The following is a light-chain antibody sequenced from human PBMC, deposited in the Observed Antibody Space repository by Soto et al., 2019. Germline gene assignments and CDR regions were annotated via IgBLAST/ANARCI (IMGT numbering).Light chain of an antibody. CDR2: DAY. Sequence: EIVLTQSPATLSLSPGERATLSCRASQSVSKYLAWYQQKPGQAHRPLIYDAYTRATGIQARFTGSGSGTDFTLPISSLEPEDFAVYYCQQRTNWPPAFGQGTRLEI. J-gene: IGKJ5*01. CDR1: QSVSKY. CDR3: QQRTNWPPA. V-gene: IGKV3-11*01.